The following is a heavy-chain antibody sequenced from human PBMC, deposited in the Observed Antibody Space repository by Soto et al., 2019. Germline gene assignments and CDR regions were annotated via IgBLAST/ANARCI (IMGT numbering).Heavy chain of an antibody. Sequence: GSLRLSCAASGFTFSDYYMSWIRQAPGKGLEWIGEINHSGSTNYNPSLKSRVTISVHTSKNQFSLKLSSVTAADTAVYYCARARKGSGSDYYYHYGMDVWGKGTTVTVSS. CDR3: ARARKGSGSDYYYHYGMDV. D-gene: IGHD3-3*01. J-gene: IGHJ6*04. CDR2: INHSGST. V-gene: IGHV4-34*01. CDR1: GFTFSDYY.